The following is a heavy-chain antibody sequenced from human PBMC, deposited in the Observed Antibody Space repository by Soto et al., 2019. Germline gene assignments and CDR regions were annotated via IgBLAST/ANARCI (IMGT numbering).Heavy chain of an antibody. CDR1: GGSISSGGYY. V-gene: IGHV4-31*03. D-gene: IGHD2-2*02. Sequence: QVQLQESGPGLVKPSQTLSLPCTVSGGSISSGGYYWSWIRQHPGKGLEWIGYIYYSGSTYYNPSLKSRVTISVDTSKNQFSLKLSSVTAADTAVYYCARGFNNRYTYSVVDYWGQGTLVTVSS. J-gene: IGHJ4*02. CDR2: IYYSGST. CDR3: ARGFNNRYTYSVVDY.